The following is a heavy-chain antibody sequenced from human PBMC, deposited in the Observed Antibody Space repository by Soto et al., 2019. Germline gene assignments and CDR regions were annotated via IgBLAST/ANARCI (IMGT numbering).Heavy chain of an antibody. CDR1: GFTFSSYD. CDR3: ARAKDILTGYDY. Sequence: GGSPRLSCAASGFTFSSYDMHWVRQATGKGLEWVSAIGTAGDTYYPGSVKGRFTISRENAKNSLYLQMNSLRAGDTAVYYCARAKDILTGYDYWGQGTLVTVSS. CDR2: IGTAGDT. J-gene: IGHJ4*02. D-gene: IGHD3-9*01. V-gene: IGHV3-13*01.